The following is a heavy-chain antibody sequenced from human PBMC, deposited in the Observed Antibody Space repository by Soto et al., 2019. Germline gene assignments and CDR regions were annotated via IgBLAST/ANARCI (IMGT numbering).Heavy chain of an antibody. V-gene: IGHV1-69*01. Sequence: QVQLVQSGAEVKKPGSSVKVSCKASGGTFSSYAISWVRQAPGQGVEWMGGISPIFGTANYAQRFQGRVTVTADDSTSTAYMELSSLRAEDTAGYYRARWGGRITIGWFDPWGQGTLVTVSS. CDR3: ARWGGRITIGWFDP. J-gene: IGHJ5*02. CDR1: GGTFSSYA. CDR2: ISPIFGTA. D-gene: IGHD3-16*01.